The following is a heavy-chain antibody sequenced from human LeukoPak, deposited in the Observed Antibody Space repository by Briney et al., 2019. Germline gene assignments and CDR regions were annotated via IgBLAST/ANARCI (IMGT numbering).Heavy chain of an antibody. V-gene: IGHV1-18*01. J-gene: IGHJ3*02. CDR2: ISAYNSNT. Sequence: ASVKVSCKASGYTFTTYGISWVRQAPGQGLEWMGWISAYNSNTYYAQKLQGRVTMTTDTSTTTVYMELRSLRSDDTAVYYCARGLYYGSGSYYNDVFDIWGQGTTVTVSS. CDR1: GYTFTTYG. CDR3: ARGLYYGSGSYYNDVFDI. D-gene: IGHD3-10*01.